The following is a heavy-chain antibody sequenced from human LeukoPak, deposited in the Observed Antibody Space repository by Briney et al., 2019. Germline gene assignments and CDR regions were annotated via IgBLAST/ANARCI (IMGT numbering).Heavy chain of an antibody. CDR3: ARQPGKTVVAYYYYGMDV. CDR1: GYSFTSYW. V-gene: IGHV5-51*01. J-gene: IGHJ6*02. CDR2: IYPGGSDT. D-gene: IGHD2-15*01. Sequence: GESLKISCKGSGYSFTSYWIGWVRQMPGKGLEWMGIIYPGGSDTRYSPSFQGQVTISADKSISTAYLQWSSLKASDTAMYYCARQPGKTVVAYYYYGMDVWGQGTTVTVSS.